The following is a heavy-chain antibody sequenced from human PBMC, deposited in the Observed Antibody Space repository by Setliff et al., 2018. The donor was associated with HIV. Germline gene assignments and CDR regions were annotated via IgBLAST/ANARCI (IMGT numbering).Heavy chain of an antibody. Sequence: GGSLRLSCAASGFTFNNDAMSWVGQAPGKGLEWVSVIFCGGSAGDRTIYCADSVKGRFTISRDNAKNSLYLQLNSLRAEDTAVYYCVRDASPDYDSGGYSAGGHWGRGTLVTVS. CDR3: VRDASPDYDSGGYSAGGH. CDR1: GFTFNNDA. J-gene: IGHJ4*02. D-gene: IGHD3-22*01. V-gene: IGHV3-23*03. CDR2: IFCGGSAGDRTI.